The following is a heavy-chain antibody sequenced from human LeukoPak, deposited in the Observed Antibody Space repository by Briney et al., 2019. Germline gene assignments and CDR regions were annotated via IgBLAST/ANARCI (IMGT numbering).Heavy chain of an antibody. CDR3: ARGFPVAGLQVSFDY. CDR1: GHSFTSYW. CDR2: IDPSDSYT. V-gene: IGHV5-10-1*01. Sequence: GESLKISCKGSGHSFTSYWISWVRQMPGKGLEWMGRIDPSDSYTNYSPSFQGHVTISADKSISTAYLQWSSLRASDTAMYYRARGFPVAGLQVSFDYWGQGTLVTVSS. J-gene: IGHJ4*02. D-gene: IGHD6-19*01.